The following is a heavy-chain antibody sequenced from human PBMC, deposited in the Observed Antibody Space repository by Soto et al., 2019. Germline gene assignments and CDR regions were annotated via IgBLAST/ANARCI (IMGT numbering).Heavy chain of an antibody. Sequence: QLQLQESGPGLVKPSETLSLTCTVSGGSISSSSYYWGWIRQPPGKGLEWIGSIYYSGSTYYNPSLKSRVTISVDTSKNQFSLKLSSVTAADPAVYYCAGQGSGVSYLYFDLWGRGTLVTVSS. CDR2: IYYSGST. CDR3: AGQGSGVSYLYFDL. CDR1: GGSISSSSYY. V-gene: IGHV4-39*01. D-gene: IGHD2-15*01. J-gene: IGHJ2*01.